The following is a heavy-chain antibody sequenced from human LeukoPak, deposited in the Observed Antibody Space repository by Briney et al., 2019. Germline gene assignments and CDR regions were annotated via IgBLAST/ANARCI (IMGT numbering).Heavy chain of an antibody. CDR2: FDPEDGET. V-gene: IGHV1-24*01. Sequence: ASVKVSCKVSGYTLTELSMHWVRQAPGKGLEWMGGFDPEDGETIYAQKFQGRVTMTEDTSTDTAYMELSSLRSEGTAVYYCATRPLLAGKNYGMDVWGQGTTVTVSS. CDR1: GYTLTELS. D-gene: IGHD2-15*01. CDR3: ATRPLLAGKNYGMDV. J-gene: IGHJ6*02.